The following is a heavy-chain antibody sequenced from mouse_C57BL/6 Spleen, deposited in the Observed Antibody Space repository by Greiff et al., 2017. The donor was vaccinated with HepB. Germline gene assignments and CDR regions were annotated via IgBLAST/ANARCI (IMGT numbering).Heavy chain of an antibody. CDR2: ISSGSSTI. D-gene: IGHD2-4*01. CDR3: ARPGYYDYHWYFDV. V-gene: IGHV5-17*01. Sequence: EVQRVESGGGLVKPGGSLKLSCAASGFTFSDYGMHWVRQAPEKGLEWVAYISSGSSTIYYADTVKGRFTISRDNAKNTLFLQMTSLRSEDTAMYYCARPGYYDYHWYFDVWGTGTTVTVSS. CDR1: GFTFSDYG. J-gene: IGHJ1*03.